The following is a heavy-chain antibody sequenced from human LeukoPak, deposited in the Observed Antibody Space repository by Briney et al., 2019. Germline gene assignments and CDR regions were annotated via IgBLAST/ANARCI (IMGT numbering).Heavy chain of an antibody. J-gene: IGHJ2*01. CDR2: IYHSGST. Sequence: SETLSLTCAVSGGSISSGGYSWSWIRQPPGKGLEWIGYIYHSGSTYYNPSLKSRVTISVDRSKNQFSLKLSSVTAADTAVYYCARVYSPKMRYHNWYFDLWGRGTLVTVSS. CDR1: GGSISSGGYS. D-gene: IGHD1-14*01. CDR3: ARVYSPKMRYHNWYFDL. V-gene: IGHV4-30-2*01.